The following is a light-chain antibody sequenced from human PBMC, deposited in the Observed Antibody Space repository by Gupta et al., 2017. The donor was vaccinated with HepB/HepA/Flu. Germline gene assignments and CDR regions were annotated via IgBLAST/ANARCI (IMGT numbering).Light chain of an antibody. J-gene: IGKJ2*01. V-gene: IGKV3-11*01. CDR1: QSVSNY. Sequence: EIVLTQSPATLSLCPGERATLSCRASQSVSNYLVWYQQRPGQSPRLLIYDTSNRATGIPARFTGSGSGTDFTLTISSLEPEDFALYYCQQRGNWPYTFGLGTNLEIK. CDR2: DTS. CDR3: QQRGNWPYT.